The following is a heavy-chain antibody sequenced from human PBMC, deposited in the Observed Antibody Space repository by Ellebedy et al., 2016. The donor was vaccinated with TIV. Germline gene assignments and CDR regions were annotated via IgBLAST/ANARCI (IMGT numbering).Heavy chain of an antibody. Sequence: MPSETLSLTCTVSGGSISSSPYHWGWIRQPPGKGLEWIGSISYSGNTYYSPSLKSRVTISVDTSKNQFSLKLSSVTAADTAVYYCAKLANLAWALGSGPKVYYTMDVWGQGTTVTVSS. CDR2: ISYSGNT. D-gene: IGHD3-10*01. V-gene: IGHV4-39*01. CDR3: AKLANLAWALGSGPKVYYTMDV. CDR1: GGSISSSPYH. J-gene: IGHJ6*02.